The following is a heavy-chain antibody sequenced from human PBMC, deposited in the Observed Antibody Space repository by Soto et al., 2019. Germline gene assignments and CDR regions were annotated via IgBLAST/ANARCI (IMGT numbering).Heavy chain of an antibody. J-gene: IGHJ1*01. V-gene: IGHV4-34*01. Sequence: SETLSLTCAVYGGSFSGYYWSWIRQPPGKGLEWIGEINHSGSTNYNPSLKSRVTISVDTSKNQFSLKLSSVTAADTAVYYCARDYGDYVWQQWGQGTLVTVSS. CDR1: GGSFSGYY. CDR2: INHSGST. D-gene: IGHD4-17*01. CDR3: ARDYGDYVWQQ.